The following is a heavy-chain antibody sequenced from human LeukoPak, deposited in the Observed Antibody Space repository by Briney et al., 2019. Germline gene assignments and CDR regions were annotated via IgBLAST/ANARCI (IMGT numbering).Heavy chain of an antibody. D-gene: IGHD6-19*01. J-gene: IGHJ3*02. CDR3: ARQWGINSAFDI. CDR2: IYYSGST. Sequence: SETLSLTCSVSGGSISSYYWSWIRQSPGKGLEWIANIYYSGSTNYNPSLKSRVTIAVDTSKNEFSLRLSSVTAADTAVYYCARQWGINSAFDIWGQGTMVTVSS. V-gene: IGHV4-59*01. CDR1: GGSISSYY.